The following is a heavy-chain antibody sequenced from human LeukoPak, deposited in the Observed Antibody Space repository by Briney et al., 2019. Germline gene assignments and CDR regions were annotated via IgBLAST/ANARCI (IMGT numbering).Heavy chain of an antibody. V-gene: IGHV4-39*07. D-gene: IGHD2/OR15-2a*01. Sequence: SETLSLTCTVSGDSISSSNYYWGWIRQPPEKGLEWIGSIYYSGSTQYNPSLKSRVTISVDTSKNQFSLILSSVTAADTAVYYCAGGTYGSTTLPFVHWGQGTLVTVSS. J-gene: IGHJ4*02. CDR1: GDSISSSNYY. CDR2: IYYSGST. CDR3: AGGTYGSTTLPFVH.